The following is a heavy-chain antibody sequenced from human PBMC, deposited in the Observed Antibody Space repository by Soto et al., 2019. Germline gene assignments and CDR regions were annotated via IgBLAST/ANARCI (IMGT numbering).Heavy chain of an antibody. J-gene: IGHJ4*02. CDR2: VSLGGGA. D-gene: IGHD4-4*01. CDR3: AGSTADTTLKASSF. V-gene: IGHV4-4*02. Sequence: QVQLQESGPGLVKPSETLSLSCAVSGVSITSTDWWSWVRQPPGKGLQWIGEVSLGGGANYNPSLKSRVTISVYNSKNQFSLTVNAVTAADTAVYFCAGSTADTTLKASSFWGQGTLVTVSS. CDR1: GVSITSTDW.